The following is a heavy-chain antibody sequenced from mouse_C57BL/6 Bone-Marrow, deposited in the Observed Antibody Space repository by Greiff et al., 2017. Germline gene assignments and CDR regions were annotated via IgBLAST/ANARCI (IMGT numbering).Heavy chain of an antibody. CDR3: ARDGRQLRLLFAY. CDR1: GFTFSSYA. J-gene: IGHJ3*01. Sequence: EVKVEESGGGLVKPGGSLKLSCAASGFTFSSYAMSWVRQTPEKRLEWVATISDGGSYTYYPDNVKGRFTISRDNAKNNLYLQMSHLKSEDTAMYYCARDGRQLRLLFAYWGQGTLVTVSA. CDR2: ISDGGSYT. V-gene: IGHV5-4*01. D-gene: IGHD3-2*02.